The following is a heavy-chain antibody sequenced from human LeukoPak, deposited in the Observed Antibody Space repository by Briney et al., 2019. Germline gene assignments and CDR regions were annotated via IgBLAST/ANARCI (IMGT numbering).Heavy chain of an antibody. V-gene: IGHV4-39*01. Sequence: SETLSLTCTVFGGSISSSSYYWGWIRQPPGKGLEWIGSIYYSGSTYYNPSLKSRVTISVDTSKNQFSLKLSSVTAADTAVYYCARQVPIVVVPAAKYYFDYRGQGTLVTVSS. CDR1: GGSISSSSYY. D-gene: IGHD2-2*01. CDR2: IYYSGST. J-gene: IGHJ4*02. CDR3: ARQVPIVVVPAAKYYFDY.